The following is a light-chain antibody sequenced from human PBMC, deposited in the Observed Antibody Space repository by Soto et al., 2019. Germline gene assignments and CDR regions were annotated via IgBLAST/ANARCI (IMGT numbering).Light chain of an antibody. Sequence: QSVLTQPPSMSAAPGQEVTISCSGSSSNIGNNYVSWYQQLPGTAPKLLIYDNNKRPSGIPDRFSGSKSGTSASLGITGLQTGDEADYYCGTWDSSLSAVVFGGGTKLTVL. J-gene: IGLJ2*01. CDR3: GTWDSSLSAVV. CDR1: SSNIGNNY. V-gene: IGLV1-51*01. CDR2: DNN.